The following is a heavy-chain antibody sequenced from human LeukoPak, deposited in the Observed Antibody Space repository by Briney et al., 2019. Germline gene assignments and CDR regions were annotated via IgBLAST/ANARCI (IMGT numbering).Heavy chain of an antibody. V-gene: IGHV3-23*01. CDR1: GLTFSSYA. D-gene: IGHD1-1*01. CDR2: ISGSGGST. J-gene: IGHJ4*02. CDR3: AKLERGYYFDY. Sequence: GGSLRLSCAASGLTFSSYAMSWVRQPPGKGLEWVSAISGSGGSTYYADSVKGRFTISRDNSKNTLYLQMNSLRAEDTAVYYCAKLERGYYFDYWGQGTLVTVSS.